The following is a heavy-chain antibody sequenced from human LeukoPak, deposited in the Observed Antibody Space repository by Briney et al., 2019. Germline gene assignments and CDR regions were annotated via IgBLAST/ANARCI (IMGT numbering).Heavy chain of an antibody. Sequence: GGSLRLSCAASGFTVSSNCMSWVRQAPGKGLEWVSVIYSGGSTYYADSVKGRFTISRDNSKNTLYLQMNSLRAEDTAVYYCARVGDSSGYLFDYWGQGTLVTVSS. V-gene: IGHV3-53*01. J-gene: IGHJ4*02. CDR2: IYSGGST. CDR1: GFTVSSNC. CDR3: ARVGDSSGYLFDY. D-gene: IGHD3-22*01.